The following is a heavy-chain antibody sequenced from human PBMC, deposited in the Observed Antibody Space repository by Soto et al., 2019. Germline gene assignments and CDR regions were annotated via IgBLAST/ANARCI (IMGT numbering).Heavy chain of an antibody. CDR2: IIPIFVTV. D-gene: IGHD1-26*01. CDR1: VGTFSSYA. V-gene: IGHV1-69*13. CDR3: ARARWAAANAYFDY. Sequence: GASVKVSCKASVGTFSSYAMSWVRQAPGQRLECMGGIIPIFVTVNYAQKFQGRVTITADESTSIAYMELSSLRSEDTVVDYCARARWAAANAYFDYWGQGTLVTVSS. J-gene: IGHJ4*02.